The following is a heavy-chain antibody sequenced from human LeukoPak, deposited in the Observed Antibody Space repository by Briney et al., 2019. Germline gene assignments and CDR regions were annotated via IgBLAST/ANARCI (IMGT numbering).Heavy chain of an antibody. J-gene: IGHJ4*02. CDR3: ARESGSYKDY. CDR1: GYTFTVYH. Sequence: GASVKVSCKASGYTFTVYHMHWVRQAPGQGLEWMGWINPNSGDTNYAQKFQGRVTMTRDTSITTAYMDLSRLSSDDSAVYYCARESGSYKDYWGQGTLVTVSP. D-gene: IGHD1-26*01. CDR2: INPNSGDT. V-gene: IGHV1-2*02.